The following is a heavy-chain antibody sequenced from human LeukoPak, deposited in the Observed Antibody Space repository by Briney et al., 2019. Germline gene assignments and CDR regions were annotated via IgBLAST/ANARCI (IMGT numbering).Heavy chain of an antibody. CDR1: GFTFSSYG. D-gene: IGHD1-26*01. J-gene: IGHJ4*02. CDR2: IWYDGSNK. CDR3: AKTRWELLPEGLLDY. V-gene: IGHV3-33*06. Sequence: GRSLRLSCAASGFTFSSYGMHWVRQAPGKGLEWVAVIWYDGSNKYYADSVKGRFTISRDNSKNTLYLQVNSLRAEDTAVYYCAKTRWELLPEGLLDYWGQGTLVTVSS.